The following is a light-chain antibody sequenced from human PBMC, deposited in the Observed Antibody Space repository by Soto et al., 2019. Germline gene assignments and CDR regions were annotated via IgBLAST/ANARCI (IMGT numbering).Light chain of an antibody. CDR2: DVG. CDR3: CSYTRSGTII. Sequence: QSVLTQPASVSGSPGQSITISCVVTSGDIGDYNYVSWYQQHPGKVPKVIIYDVGNRPSGVSYRFSGTKSGNTASLTVSGLQAEDEADYYCCSYTRSGTIIFGTGTKVTVL. V-gene: IGLV2-14*01. CDR1: SGDIGDYNY. J-gene: IGLJ1*01.